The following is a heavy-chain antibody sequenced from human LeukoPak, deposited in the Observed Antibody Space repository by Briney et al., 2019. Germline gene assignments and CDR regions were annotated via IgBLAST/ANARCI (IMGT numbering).Heavy chain of an antibody. V-gene: IGHV3-48*03. Sequence: GGSLRLSCAASGFTFSSYEMNWVRQAPGKGLEWVSYISSSGSTIYYADSVKGRFTISRDNAKNSLYLQMNSLRAEDTAVYYCTTDGVGVEGATYDNWGQGTLVSVSS. CDR2: ISSSGSTI. CDR3: TTDGVGVEGATYDN. CDR1: GFTFSSYE. J-gene: IGHJ4*02. D-gene: IGHD1-26*01.